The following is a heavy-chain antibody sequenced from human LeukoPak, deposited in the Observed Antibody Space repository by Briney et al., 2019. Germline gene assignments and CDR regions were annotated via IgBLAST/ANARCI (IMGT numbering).Heavy chain of an antibody. CDR2: INPNSGGT. J-gene: IGHJ4*02. V-gene: IGHV1-2*02. CDR3: ARRYFDWLPHFDY. Sequence: ASVKVSCKASGYTFTGYYMHGVRQAPGQGLEWRGCINPNSGGTNYAQKLRGRVTMTTDTSTSTAYMELRSLRSDDTAVYYCARRYFDWLPHFDYWGQGTLVTVSS. D-gene: IGHD3-9*01. CDR1: GYTFTGYY.